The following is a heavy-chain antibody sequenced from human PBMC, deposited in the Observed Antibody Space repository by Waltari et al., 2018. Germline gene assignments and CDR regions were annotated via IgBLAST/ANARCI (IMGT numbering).Heavy chain of an antibody. CDR1: GFTFSSYG. CDR3: AKVRGGSPTG. J-gene: IGHJ4*02. D-gene: IGHD4-17*01. CDR2: ISYDGSNK. Sequence: QVQLVESGGGVVQPGRSLRLSCAASGFTFSSYGMHWVRQAPGKGLEWVAVISYDGSNKYYADSVKGRFTISRDNSKNTLYLQMNSLRAEDTAVYYCAKVRGGSPTGWGQGTLVTVSS. V-gene: IGHV3-30*18.